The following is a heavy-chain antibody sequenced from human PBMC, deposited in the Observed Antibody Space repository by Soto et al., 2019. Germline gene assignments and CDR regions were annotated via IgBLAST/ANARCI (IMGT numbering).Heavy chain of an antibody. CDR1: GYTFTCYD. Sequence: ASVKVSCKASGYTFTCYDINWVRQATGQGLEWMGWMNPNSGNTGYAQKFQGRVTITADESTSTAYMELSSLRSEDTAVYYCAREGGSYYDSSGYSPGGMDVWGQGTTVTVSS. CDR2: MNPNSGNT. D-gene: IGHD3-22*01. J-gene: IGHJ6*02. V-gene: IGHV1-8*01. CDR3: AREGGSYYDSSGYSPGGMDV.